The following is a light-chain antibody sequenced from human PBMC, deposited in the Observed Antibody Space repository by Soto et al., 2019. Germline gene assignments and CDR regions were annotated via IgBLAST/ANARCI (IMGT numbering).Light chain of an antibody. Sequence: EILLTQSPGTLSLSPGERATLSCRASQSINNNYLAWYQQKRGQAPRLLIYGASSRATGIPDRFSGSGSGTDFTLTNSRLEPEDFAVYYCQQYGGSPRTFGQGTKVEIK. CDR2: GAS. CDR3: QQYGGSPRT. CDR1: QSINNNY. V-gene: IGKV3-20*01. J-gene: IGKJ1*01.